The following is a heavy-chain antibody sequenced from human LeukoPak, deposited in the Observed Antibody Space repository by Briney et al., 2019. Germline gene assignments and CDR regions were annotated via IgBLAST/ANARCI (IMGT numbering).Heavy chain of an antibody. D-gene: IGHD3-22*01. CDR2: IYYSGRT. Sequence: SETLSLTCTVSGDSISNYYWSWIRQPPGKGLEWFGNIYYSGRTNYNPSLKSRVTISVDTSKNHFSLKLSSVTAADTAVYYCARQGVEYYYDSSGCDYWGQGTLVTVSS. J-gene: IGHJ4*02. V-gene: IGHV4-59*08. CDR1: GDSISNYY. CDR3: ARQGVEYYYDSSGCDY.